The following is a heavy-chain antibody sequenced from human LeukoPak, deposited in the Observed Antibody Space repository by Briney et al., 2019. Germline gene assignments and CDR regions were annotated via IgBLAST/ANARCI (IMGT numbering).Heavy chain of an antibody. D-gene: IGHD5-12*01. Sequence: SETLSLTCAVYGESFSEYYWSWIRQPPGKGLEWIGQINHSGGTNYHPSLKTRVTISLDTSKNQVSLKLRSVTAADTAVYYCAFEGPVSGYAFDPWGQRALVAVSS. CDR1: GESFSEYY. J-gene: IGHJ5*02. V-gene: IGHV4-34*01. CDR3: AFEGPVSGYAFDP. CDR2: INHSGGT.